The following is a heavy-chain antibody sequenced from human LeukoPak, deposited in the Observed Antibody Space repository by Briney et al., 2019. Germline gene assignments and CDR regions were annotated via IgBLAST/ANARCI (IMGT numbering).Heavy chain of an antibody. Sequence: SETLSLTCTASGGSISSYYWSWIRQPAGTGLEWIGRIYINVNNKYNPSLKSRVTMSLVTSKNQFSLKLSSVTAADTAVYYCARDRGYCSGTSCPALDYWGQGILVTVSS. V-gene: IGHV4-4*07. D-gene: IGHD2-2*01. CDR3: ARDRGYCSGTSCPALDY. CDR1: GGSISSYY. J-gene: IGHJ4*02. CDR2: IYINVNN.